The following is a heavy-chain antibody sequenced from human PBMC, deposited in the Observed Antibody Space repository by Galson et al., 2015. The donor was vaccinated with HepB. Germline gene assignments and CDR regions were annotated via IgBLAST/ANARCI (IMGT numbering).Heavy chain of an antibody. CDR3: ARGLAGPEYYYYGMDV. Sequence: TLSLTCTLSGDSISSYYWSWLRQPPGKGLEWIGYIYYSGNTNYNPSLKSRLTISVDTSKNQLSLNLSSVTAADTAVYYCARGLAGPEYYYYGMDVWGQGTTVTVSS. CDR1: GDSISSYY. J-gene: IGHJ6*02. D-gene: IGHD2-2*01. CDR2: IYYSGNT. V-gene: IGHV4-59*01.